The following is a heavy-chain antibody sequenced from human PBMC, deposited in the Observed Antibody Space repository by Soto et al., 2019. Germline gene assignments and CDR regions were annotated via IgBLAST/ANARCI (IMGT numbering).Heavy chain of an antibody. Sequence: QITLTESGPTLVKPTQTLTLTCTFSGFSFSTSGVGVGWIRQPPGKALEWLALIYWDDGKRYSPSLKSRLTITKDTSKNQVILTMTNMDPVDTATYFCAYRPQSTFDIWGPGTVVTVSS. CDR2: IYWDDGK. J-gene: IGHJ3*02. CDR3: AYRPQSTFDI. CDR1: GFSFSTSGVG. V-gene: IGHV2-5*02. D-gene: IGHD6-6*01.